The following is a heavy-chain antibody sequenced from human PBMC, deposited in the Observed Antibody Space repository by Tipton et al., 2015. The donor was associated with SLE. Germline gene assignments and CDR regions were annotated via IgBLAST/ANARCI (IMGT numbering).Heavy chain of an antibody. CDR2: TYTSGST. CDR1: GVSIDSYF. CDR3: AREVIAVSDSDAFDI. Sequence: TLSLTCTVSGVSIDSYFWSWVRQPVGRGLEWIGRTYTSGSTNFNPSLKSRVTMSIDTSKKQFSLRLNSVTAADTAVYYCAREVIAVSDSDAFDIWGQGTVITVSS. D-gene: IGHD2-21*01. V-gene: IGHV4-4*07. J-gene: IGHJ3*02.